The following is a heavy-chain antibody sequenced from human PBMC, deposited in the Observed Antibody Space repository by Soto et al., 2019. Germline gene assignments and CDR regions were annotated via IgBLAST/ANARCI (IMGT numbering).Heavy chain of an antibody. D-gene: IGHD3-10*01. CDR3: ARTSYGSGPSQRDWFDP. CDR2: IYYSGST. V-gene: IGHV4-30-4*01. CDR1: GCSISSGDYY. J-gene: IGHJ5*02. Sequence: SETLSLTCTVSGCSISSGDYYWSWIRQPPGKGLEWIGYIYYSGSTYYNPSLKSRVTISVDTSKNQFSLKLSSVTAADTAVYYCARTSYGSGPSQRDWFDPWGQGTLVTVSS.